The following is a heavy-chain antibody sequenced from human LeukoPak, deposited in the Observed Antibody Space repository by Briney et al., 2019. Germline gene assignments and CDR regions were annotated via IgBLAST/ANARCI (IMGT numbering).Heavy chain of an antibody. V-gene: IGHV4-34*01. Sequence: PSETLSLTCAVYGGSFSGYYWSWIRQPPGKGLEWIGEINHSGSTNYNPSLKSRVTISVDTSKNQFSLKLSSVTAADTAVYYCARGRIAAAATLKAWFDPWGQGTLVTVSS. J-gene: IGHJ5*02. CDR3: ARGRIAAAATLKAWFDP. CDR2: INHSGST. D-gene: IGHD6-13*01. CDR1: GGSFSGYY.